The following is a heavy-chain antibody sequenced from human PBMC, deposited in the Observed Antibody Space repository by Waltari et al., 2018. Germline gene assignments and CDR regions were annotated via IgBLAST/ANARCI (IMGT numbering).Heavy chain of an antibody. CDR2: ISSSSSYI. D-gene: IGHD6-13*01. CDR3: ARDRLGIAAARGEDY. J-gene: IGHJ4*02. Sequence: ISSSSSYIYYADSVKGRFTISRDNAKNSLYLQMNSLRAEDTAVYYCARDRLGIAAARGEDYWGQGTLVTVSS. V-gene: IGHV3-21*01.